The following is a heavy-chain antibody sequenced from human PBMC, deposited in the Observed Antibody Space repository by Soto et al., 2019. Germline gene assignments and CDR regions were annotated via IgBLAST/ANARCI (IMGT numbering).Heavy chain of an antibody. D-gene: IGHD1-26*01. Sequence: EVQLVESGGGLVQPGGSLRLSCAASGFTFSSYWMSWVRQAPGKGLEWVANIKQDGSEKYYVDSVKGRFTISRDNAKNSLYLQMNSLRAEDTAVYYCARDQRSGSYLYYFDYWGQGTLVTVSS. CDR1: GFTFSSYW. CDR3: ARDQRSGSYLYYFDY. CDR2: IKQDGSEK. V-gene: IGHV3-7*03. J-gene: IGHJ4*02.